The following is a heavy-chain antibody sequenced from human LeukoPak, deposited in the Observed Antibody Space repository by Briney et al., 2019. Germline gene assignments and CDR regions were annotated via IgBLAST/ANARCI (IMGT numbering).Heavy chain of an antibody. CDR1: GVSIRSYY. J-gene: IGHJ4*02. V-gene: IGHV4-59*01. CDR3: AGGYGSSWSFDH. D-gene: IGHD2-2*01. Sequence: PSETLSLTCTVSGVSIRSYYWNWVRQSPGRGLEWIGYMHHSESSHYNPFLKSRVTISVDTSKNHFSLKLNSVTAADTAVYYCAGGYGSSWSFDHWGQGTLVTVSS. CDR2: MHHSESS.